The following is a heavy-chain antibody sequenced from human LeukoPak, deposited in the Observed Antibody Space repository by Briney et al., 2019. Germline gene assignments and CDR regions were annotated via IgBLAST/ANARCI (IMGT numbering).Heavy chain of an antibody. CDR3: ARSLYCISTSCHFENYYYYYMDV. J-gene: IGHJ6*03. V-gene: IGHV3-33*01. Sequence: GRSLRLSCAASGFSFSTYGMHWVRQAPGKGLEWVAVMWYDASKILYSDSVNGRFTIYRDNYKNPLYLKMNSLRVEDTAVYYCARSLYCISTSCHFENYYYYYMDVWGKGTTVSVSS. CDR2: MWYDASKI. CDR1: GFSFSTYG. D-gene: IGHD2-2*01.